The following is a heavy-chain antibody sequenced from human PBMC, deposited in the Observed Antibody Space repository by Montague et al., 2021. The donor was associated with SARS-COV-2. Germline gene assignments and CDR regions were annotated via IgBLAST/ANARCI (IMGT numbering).Heavy chain of an antibody. CDR1: GGFICSGNW. V-gene: IGHV4/OR15-8*02. CDR2: IFHSGAA. CDR3: ARDFVAAVPDRFDS. Sequence: SETLSLTCAVSGGFICSGNWWSWVRQPPWKGLEWIGEIFHSGAAXYNPALKSRLTISMDKSKNEFSPNLNSVTAADTALYYCARDFVAAVPDRFDSWGQGVLVTVSS. J-gene: IGHJ4*02. D-gene: IGHD6-13*01.